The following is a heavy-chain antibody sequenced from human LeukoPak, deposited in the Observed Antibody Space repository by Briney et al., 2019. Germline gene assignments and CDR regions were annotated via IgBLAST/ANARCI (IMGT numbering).Heavy chain of an antibody. CDR2: IYYSGST. Sequence: SETLTLTCTVSGGSISSSSYYWGWIRQPPGKGLEWIGSIYYSGSTYYNPSLKSRVTISVDTSKNQFSLKLSSVTAADTAVYYCARKIAVAGTISYYFDYWGQGTLVTVSS. CDR3: ARKIAVAGTISYYFDY. J-gene: IGHJ4*02. CDR1: GGSISSSSYY. V-gene: IGHV4-39*01. D-gene: IGHD6-19*01.